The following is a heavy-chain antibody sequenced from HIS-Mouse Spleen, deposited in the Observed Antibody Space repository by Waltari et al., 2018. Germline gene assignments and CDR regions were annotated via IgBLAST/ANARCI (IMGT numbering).Heavy chain of an antibody. CDR3: ARDQLGGCDY. Sequence: QVQLVQSGAEVKKPGASVKVSCKASGDTFTGYYMHWLRQAPGTGLEGMGAINPNRGGTNKTQKFQGRVTMTRDTSISKAYMELSRMRSDDTAVYYCARDQLGGCDYWGQGTLVTVSS. J-gene: IGHJ4*02. CDR2: INPNRGGT. V-gene: IGHV1-2*02. CDR1: GDTFTGYY. D-gene: IGHD7-27*01.